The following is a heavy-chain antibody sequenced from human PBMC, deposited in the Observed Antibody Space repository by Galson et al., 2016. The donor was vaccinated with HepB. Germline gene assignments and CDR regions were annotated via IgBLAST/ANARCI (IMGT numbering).Heavy chain of an antibody. V-gene: IGHV4-31*03. Sequence: TLSLTCIVSGASISRGDYFWSWVRQQPGRGLEWIGNIYHTGSSHYNPSIKSRITLSVDTSKNEFYLKLTSVTAADTAVYFCSRQPFSPMGYSGDFNSWGPGTLVTVSS. D-gene: IGHD3-22*01. J-gene: IGHJ4*02. CDR1: GASISRGDYF. CDR2: IYHTGSS. CDR3: SRQPFSPMGYSGDFNS.